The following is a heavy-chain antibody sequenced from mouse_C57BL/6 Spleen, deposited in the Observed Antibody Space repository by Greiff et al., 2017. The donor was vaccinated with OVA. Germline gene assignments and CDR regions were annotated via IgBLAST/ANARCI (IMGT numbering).Heavy chain of an antibody. D-gene: IGHD2-5*01. CDR2: IDPSDSET. V-gene: IGHV1-52*01. Sequence: QVQLQQPGAELVRPGSSVKLSCKASGYTFTSYWMHWVKQRPIQGLEWIGNIDPSDSETHYNQKFKDKATLTVDKSSSTAYMQLSSLTSEDSAVYYCGRTRYSNYPYDAKDYWGQGTSVTVSS. CDR3: GRTRYSNYPYDAKDY. CDR1: GYTFTSYW. J-gene: IGHJ4*01.